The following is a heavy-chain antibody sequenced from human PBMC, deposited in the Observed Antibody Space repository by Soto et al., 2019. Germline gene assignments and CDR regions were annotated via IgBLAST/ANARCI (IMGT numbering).Heavy chain of an antibody. CDR1: GFTFSSHG. V-gene: IGHV3-33*01. J-gene: IGHJ4*02. Sequence: QVQLVESGGGVVQPGRSLRLSCAASGFTFSSHGMHWVRQAPGKGLEWVATIWSDGAGQHYIDSVKGRFTISRDNSENTLYLQMNNLRAEDTAVYYCARDMRFGKLGFDCDYRGQATLVTVSS. CDR2: IWSDGAGQ. CDR3: ARDMRFGKLGFDCDY. D-gene: IGHD3-16*01.